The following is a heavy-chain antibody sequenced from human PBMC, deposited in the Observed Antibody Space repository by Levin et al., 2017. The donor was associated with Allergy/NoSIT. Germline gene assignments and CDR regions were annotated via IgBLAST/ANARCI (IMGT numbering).Heavy chain of an antibody. D-gene: IGHD3-10*01. J-gene: IGHJ4*02. V-gene: IGHV3-64D*06. Sequence: GESLKISCSASGFTFSSYAMHWVRQAPGKGLEYVSAISSNGGSTYYADSVKGRFTISRDNSKNTLYLQMSSLRAEDTAVYYCVKDRVTMVRGVIITLDYWGQGTLVTVSS. CDR3: VKDRVTMVRGVIITLDY. CDR1: GFTFSSYA. CDR2: ISSNGGST.